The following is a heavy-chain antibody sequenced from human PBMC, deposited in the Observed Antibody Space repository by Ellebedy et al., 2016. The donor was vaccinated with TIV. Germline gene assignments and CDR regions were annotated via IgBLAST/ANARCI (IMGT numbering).Heavy chain of an antibody. D-gene: IGHD2-2*01. CDR1: GFTFRDYY. CDR2: FGPSGTII. CDR3: AGGYDSHGFDI. V-gene: IGHV3-11*01. J-gene: IGHJ3*02. Sequence: GESLKISCAASGFTFRDYYMSWIRQAPGKGLEWVAYFGPSGTIIYNADSMKGRFTISRDNAKNSLYLQMSSLRVEDTAVYYCAGGYDSHGFDIWGQGTMVTVSS.